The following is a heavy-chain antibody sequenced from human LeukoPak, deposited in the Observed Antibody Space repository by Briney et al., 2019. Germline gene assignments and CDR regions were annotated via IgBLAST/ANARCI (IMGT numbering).Heavy chain of an antibody. V-gene: IGHV4-31*03. J-gene: IGHJ4*02. CDR2: ISYSGST. CDR1: GGSISSGGYF. CDR3: ASAPYSSSSVDY. D-gene: IGHD6-6*01. Sequence: PSETLSLTCTVSGGSISSGGYFWSWIRQHPGKGLEWIGYISYSGSTYYNPSLKSRVTISVDTSKNQFSLKLSSVSAADTAVYYYASAPYSSSSVDYWGQGTLVTVSS.